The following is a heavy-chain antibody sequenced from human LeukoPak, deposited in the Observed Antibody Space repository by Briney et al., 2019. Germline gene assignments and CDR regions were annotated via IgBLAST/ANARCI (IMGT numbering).Heavy chain of an antibody. J-gene: IGHJ6*04. V-gene: IGHV3-21*01. D-gene: IGHD3-10*02. Sequence: PGGSLRLSCAASGFTFSLYSMNWVRQAPGKGLEWVSSISSSSSYIYYADSVKGRFTISRHNAKNSLYLQMNSLRAEDTAVYYCAELGITMIGGVWGKGTTVTISS. CDR1: GFTFSLYS. CDR2: ISSSSSYI. CDR3: AELGITMIGGV.